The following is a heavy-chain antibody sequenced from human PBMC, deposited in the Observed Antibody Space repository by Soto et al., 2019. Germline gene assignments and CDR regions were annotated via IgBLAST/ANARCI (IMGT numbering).Heavy chain of an antibody. J-gene: IGHJ4*02. Sequence: SGTVSLPCAVYAGSFSVHYWRWIRQPPGKGLEWIGEINHSRSTNYNPSLKSRVTISVDTSKNQFSLKLSSVTAADTAVYYCARGPLNIVATAGLTFDYWGQGTLVTVSS. CDR3: ARGPLNIVATAGLTFDY. CDR2: INHSRST. D-gene: IGHD5-12*01. CDR1: AGSFSVHY. V-gene: IGHV4-34*01.